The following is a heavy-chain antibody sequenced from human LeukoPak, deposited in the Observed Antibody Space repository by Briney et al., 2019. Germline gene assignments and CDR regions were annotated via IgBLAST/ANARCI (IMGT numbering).Heavy chain of an antibody. D-gene: IGHD2-15*01. CDR2: IYYSGST. V-gene: IGHV4-39*01. CDR1: GGSISSSSYY. CDR3: ASSLGYRSGGSCYPDAFDI. J-gene: IGHJ3*02. Sequence: PSETLSLTXTVSGGSISSSSYYWGWVRQPPGKGLEWIGSIYYSGSTYYNPSLKSRVTISVDTSKNQFPLKLSSVTAADTAVYYCASSLGYRSGGSCYPDAFDIWGQGTMVTVSS.